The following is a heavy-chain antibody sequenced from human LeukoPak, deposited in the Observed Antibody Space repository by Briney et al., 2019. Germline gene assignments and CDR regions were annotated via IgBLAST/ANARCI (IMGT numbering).Heavy chain of an antibody. CDR3: ASGGYCSSTSCHPASDAFDI. Sequence: HGESLKISCKGSGYSFTSYWIGWVRQMTGKGLEWMGIIYPGDSDTRYSPSFQGQVTISADKSISTAYLQWSSLKASDTAMYYCASGGYCSSTSCHPASDAFDIWGQGTMVTVSS. CDR2: IYPGDSDT. J-gene: IGHJ3*02. V-gene: IGHV5-51*01. D-gene: IGHD2-2*01. CDR1: GYSFTSYW.